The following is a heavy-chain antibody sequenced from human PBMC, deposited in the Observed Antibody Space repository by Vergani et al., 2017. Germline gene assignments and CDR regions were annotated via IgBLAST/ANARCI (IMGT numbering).Heavy chain of an antibody. CDR1: EYSFGNYW. CDR3: ARHTTYTYS. D-gene: IGHD1-1*01. CDR2: IDPADSDT. Sequence: EVELVQSGPEMRKPGESLKISCKGSEYSFGNYWIGWVRQMPGKGLEWMGIIDPADSDTRYSPYFQGQVTISADKSISTAFLQWDSLKASDTALYYCARHTTYTYSWGQGTLVTVSS. J-gene: IGHJ4*02. V-gene: IGHV5-51*01.